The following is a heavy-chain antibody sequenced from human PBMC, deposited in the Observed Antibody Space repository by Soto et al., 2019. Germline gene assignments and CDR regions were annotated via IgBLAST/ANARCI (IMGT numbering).Heavy chain of an antibody. D-gene: IGHD4-17*01. V-gene: IGHV3-23*01. CDR2: ISAGGDST. CDR1: GFTFSSYV. Sequence: GGSLRLSCEASGFTFSSYVMSWVRQAPGKGLECVSTISAGGDSTYSADSVKGRFTISRDNSKNTLFLQMNSLRAEDTAVYYCAKDRDYGADFDYWGQGTLVTVSS. J-gene: IGHJ4*02. CDR3: AKDRDYGADFDY.